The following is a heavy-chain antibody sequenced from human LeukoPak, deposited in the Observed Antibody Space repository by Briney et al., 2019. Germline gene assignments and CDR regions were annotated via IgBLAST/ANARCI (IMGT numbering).Heavy chain of an antibody. CDR1: GCTFDDYS. J-gene: IGHJ4*02. V-gene: IGHV3-43*02. Sequence: PRWALTLSCAASGCTFDDYSMHWVLQAPAQGLESVSLLGGVCSSTYYPHSVKLRFTISRDKSQNSLYLQMNRLRPEDTALYYCAKDGKPAATFDSWGQGTLVTVSS. CDR3: AKDGKPAATFDS. CDR2: LGGVCSST. D-gene: IGHD2-2*01.